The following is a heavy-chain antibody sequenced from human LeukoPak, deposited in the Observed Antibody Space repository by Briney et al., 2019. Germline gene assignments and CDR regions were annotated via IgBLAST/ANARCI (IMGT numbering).Heavy chain of an antibody. CDR3: AELGITMIGGV. V-gene: IGHV3-7*01. J-gene: IGHJ6*04. Sequence: GGSLRLSCAASGFTFSTYWMNWFRQTPGKGLEWVAKIKADGGEKDHVASVKGRFTISRDNAKNSLYLQMNSLRAEDTAVYYCAELGITMIGGVWGKGTTVTIVS. D-gene: IGHD3-10*02. CDR2: IKADGGEK. CDR1: GFTFSTYW.